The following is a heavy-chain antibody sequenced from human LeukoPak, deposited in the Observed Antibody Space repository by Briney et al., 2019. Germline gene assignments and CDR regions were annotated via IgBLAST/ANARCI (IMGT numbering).Heavy chain of an antibody. Sequence: TGGSLGLSCAASGFTFSSYAMSWVRQAPGKGLEWVSAISGSGGSTYYADSVKGRFTISRDNSKNTLYLQMNSLRAEDTVVYYCVSAPSYRLTYYFDYWGQGTLVTVSS. CDR3: VSAPSYRLTYYFDY. D-gene: IGHD3-16*02. J-gene: IGHJ4*02. V-gene: IGHV3-23*01. CDR2: ISGSGGST. CDR1: GFTFSSYA.